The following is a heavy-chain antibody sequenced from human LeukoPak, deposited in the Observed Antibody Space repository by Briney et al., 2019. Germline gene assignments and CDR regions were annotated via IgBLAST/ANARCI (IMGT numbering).Heavy chain of an antibody. CDR1: GITLSNYG. CDR3: AKGATLHDYGDYWLY. CDR2: ISGSGGGT. D-gene: IGHD4-17*01. V-gene: IGHV3-23*01. J-gene: IGHJ4*02. Sequence: GGSLRLSCAVSGITLSNYGMSWVRQAPGKGLEWVAGISGSGGGTNYADAVKGRFTISRDNRKNTLHLQMNSLRAEDTAVYFCAKGATLHDYGDYWLYWGQGTLVTVSS.